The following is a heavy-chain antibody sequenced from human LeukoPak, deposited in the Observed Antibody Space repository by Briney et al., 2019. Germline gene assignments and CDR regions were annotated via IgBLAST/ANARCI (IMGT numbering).Heavy chain of an antibody. Sequence: GGSLRLSCAVSGLTFNNYSMSWVRQAPGKGLEWVSGISGRGASKYYADSGKGRFTITRDIYKNTLYLQMNSLRAEETAVYYCVRGGFGEPLQRTPNYYYYYYMDVWGKGTTVTISS. CDR1: GLTFNNYS. J-gene: IGHJ6*03. V-gene: IGHV3-23*01. CDR3: VRGGFGEPLQRTPNYYYYYYMDV. D-gene: IGHD3-10*01. CDR2: ISGRGASK.